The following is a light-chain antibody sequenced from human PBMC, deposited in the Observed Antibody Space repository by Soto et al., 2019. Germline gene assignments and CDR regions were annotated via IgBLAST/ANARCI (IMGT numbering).Light chain of an antibody. CDR3: QQYDTWPPYT. Sequence: EVVMTQSPAILSVSPGERVTRSCRASQSISVHLAWYQQNPGQAPRLLIYDASTRATGIPARFSDSGSGTEFSHTLCSLQSEDFAVYYCQQYDTWPPYTFGQGTKLEI. J-gene: IGKJ2*01. CDR2: DAS. CDR1: QSISVH. V-gene: IGKV3-15*01.